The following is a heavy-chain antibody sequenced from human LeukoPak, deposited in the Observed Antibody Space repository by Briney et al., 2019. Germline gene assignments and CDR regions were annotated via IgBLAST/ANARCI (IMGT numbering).Heavy chain of an antibody. V-gene: IGHV3-11*01. CDR1: GFPFRDYY. J-gene: IGHJ6*02. CDR3: AREVVIFPDYYYYGMDV. CDR2: ISRSGDSL. D-gene: IGHD3-9*01. Sequence: PGGSLRLSCAASGFPFRDYYMTWIRQAPGKGLEWISYISRSGDSLYYADSVEGRFTISRDNAMNSLFLQMNSLRADDTAVYYCAREVVIFPDYYYYGMDVWGQGTTVTVSS.